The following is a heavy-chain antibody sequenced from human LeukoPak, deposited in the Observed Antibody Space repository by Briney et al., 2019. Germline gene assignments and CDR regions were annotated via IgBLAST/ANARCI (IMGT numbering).Heavy chain of an antibody. V-gene: IGHV4-34*01. D-gene: IGHD3-22*01. J-gene: IGHJ4*02. CDR2: INHSGST. CDR3: ARDLKLGSTSSGYYFDY. CDR1: GGSFSTYY. Sequence: SETLSLTCAVYGGSFSTYYWSWIRQPPGKGLEWLGEINHSGSTNYNPSLKSRVTISVDTSKNQFSLKLSSVTAADTAVYYCARDLKLGSTSSGYYFDYWGQGTLVTVSS.